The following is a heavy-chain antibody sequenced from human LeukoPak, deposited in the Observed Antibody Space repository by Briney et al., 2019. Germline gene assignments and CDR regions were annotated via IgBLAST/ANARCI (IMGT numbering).Heavy chain of an antibody. J-gene: IGHJ6*03. D-gene: IGHD3-3*01. Sequence: SETLSLTCTVSGGSISSYYWSWIRQPPGKGLEWIGHIYYSGSTNYNPSLKSRVTISVDTSKIQFSLKLSSVTAADTAVYYCARGSFWRGYYYYYYYMDVWGKGTTVTVSS. CDR3: ARGSFWRGYYYYYYYMDV. V-gene: IGHV4-59*01. CDR1: GGSISSYY. CDR2: IYYSGST.